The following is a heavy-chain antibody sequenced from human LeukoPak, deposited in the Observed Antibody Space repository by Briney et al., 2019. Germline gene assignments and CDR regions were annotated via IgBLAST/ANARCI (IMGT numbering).Heavy chain of an antibody. Sequence: YPGGSLRLSCAASGFTFSSYAMHWVRQAPGKGLEWVAVISYDGSNKYYADSVKGRFTISRDNSKNTLYLQMNSLRAEDTAVYYCARDKKTKGAYYDSSGYSDYWGQGTLVTVSS. CDR2: ISYDGSNK. V-gene: IGHV3-30-3*01. CDR3: ARDKKTKGAYYDSSGYSDY. D-gene: IGHD3-22*01. J-gene: IGHJ4*02. CDR1: GFTFSSYA.